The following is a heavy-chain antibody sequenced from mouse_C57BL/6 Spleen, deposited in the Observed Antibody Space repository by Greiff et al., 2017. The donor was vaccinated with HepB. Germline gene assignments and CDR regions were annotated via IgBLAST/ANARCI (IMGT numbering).Heavy chain of an antibody. CDR2: ISGGGGNT. V-gene: IGHV5-9*01. CDR3: ASSYGYDPWFAY. CDR1: GFTFSSYT. Sequence: EVKLVESGGGLVKPGGSLKLSCAASGFTFSSYTMSWVRQTPEKRLEWVATISGGGGNTYYPDSVKGRFTISRDKAKNTLYLQMSSLRSEDTALYYCASSYGYDPWFAYWGQGTLVTVSA. J-gene: IGHJ3*01. D-gene: IGHD2-2*01.